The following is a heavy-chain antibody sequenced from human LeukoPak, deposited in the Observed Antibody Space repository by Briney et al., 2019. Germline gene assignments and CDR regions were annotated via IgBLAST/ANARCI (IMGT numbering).Heavy chain of an antibody. V-gene: IGHV1-69*06. CDR3: AGHGYSSDYMDV. J-gene: IGHJ6*03. CDR1: GGTFSSYA. D-gene: IGHD5-18*01. CDR2: IIPIFGTA. Sequence: SVKVSCKASGGTFSSYATSWVRQAPGQGLEWMGGIIPIFGTANYAQKFQGRVTITGDKSTSTAYMELSSLRSEDTAVYYCAGHGYSSDYMDVWGKGTTVTVSS.